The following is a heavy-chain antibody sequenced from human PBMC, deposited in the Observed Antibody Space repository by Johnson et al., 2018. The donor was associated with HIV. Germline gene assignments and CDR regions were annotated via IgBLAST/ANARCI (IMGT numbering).Heavy chain of an antibody. Sequence: QVQLVESGGGVVQPGRSLTLSCAASGFTFSSYAMHWVRQAPGKGLAWVAVISYDGRHTYYADSVEGRFTISRENAKHTLYLQMNSMRSEDTAVYYCARLRRSEPNDAVDIWGQGTMVTVSS. J-gene: IGHJ3*02. CDR2: ISYDGRHT. D-gene: IGHD5-12*01. V-gene: IGHV3-30-3*01. CDR1: GFTFSSYA. CDR3: ARLRRSEPNDAVDI.